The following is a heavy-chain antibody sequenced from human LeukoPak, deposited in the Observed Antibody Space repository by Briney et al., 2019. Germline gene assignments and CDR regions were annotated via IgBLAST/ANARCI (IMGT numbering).Heavy chain of an antibody. CDR3: TSIVVVTNRGY. Sequence: GGSLRLSCAASGFTFSGSAMHWVRQASGKGLEWVGRIRSKANSYATAYAASVKGRFTISRDDSRNTAYLQMNSLKTEYTAVYYCTSIVVVTNRGYWGQGTLVTVSS. D-gene: IGHD3-22*01. CDR1: GFTFSGSA. V-gene: IGHV3-73*01. J-gene: IGHJ4*02. CDR2: IRSKANSYAT.